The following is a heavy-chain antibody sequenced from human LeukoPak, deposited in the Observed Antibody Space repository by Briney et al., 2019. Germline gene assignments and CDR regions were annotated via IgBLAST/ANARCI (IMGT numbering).Heavy chain of an antibody. D-gene: IGHD3-22*01. J-gene: IGHJ4*02. Sequence: GGSLRLSCAASGFTFSSYWMSWVRQAPGEGLEWVAKINQDGTEKAYVDSVRGRFTISRDNAKNSLFLQMNSLRAEDTAVYYCARDRWSYDPQGGFDCWGQGTLVTVSS. CDR2: INQDGTEK. CDR3: ARDRWSYDPQGGFDC. CDR1: GFTFSSYW. V-gene: IGHV3-7*03.